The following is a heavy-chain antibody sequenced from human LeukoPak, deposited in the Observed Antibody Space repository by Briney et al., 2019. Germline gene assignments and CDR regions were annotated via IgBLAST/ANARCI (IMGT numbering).Heavy chain of an antibody. CDR3: ARGPTTVVTVPYYFDD. V-gene: IGHV4-34*01. CDR1: GGPFSGYF. J-gene: IGHJ4*02. CDR2: INDRGIT. Sequence: PSETLSLTCAVSGGPFSGYFWNWIRQPPGKSLEWIGEINDRGITNYNPSLKSRVTISVDTSRNQFSLKLTSVTAADTAVYYCARGPTTVVTVPYYFDDWGQGTLVTVSS. D-gene: IGHD4-23*01.